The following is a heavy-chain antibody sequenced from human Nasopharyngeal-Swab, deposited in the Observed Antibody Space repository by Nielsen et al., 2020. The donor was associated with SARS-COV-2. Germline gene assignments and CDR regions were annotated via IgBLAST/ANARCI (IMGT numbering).Heavy chain of an antibody. V-gene: IGHV3-7*01. Sequence: GESLKISCAAPGFTFSSYWMSWVRQAPGKGLEWVAHIKQSGSGQYYVDSVKGRFTISRDNAKNSLSLQMNSLRAEDTAVYYCARYCSTTSCPRGFDYWGQGTLVTVSS. J-gene: IGHJ4*02. D-gene: IGHD2-2*01. CDR3: ARYCSTTSCPRGFDY. CDR2: IKQSGSGQ. CDR1: GFTFSSYW.